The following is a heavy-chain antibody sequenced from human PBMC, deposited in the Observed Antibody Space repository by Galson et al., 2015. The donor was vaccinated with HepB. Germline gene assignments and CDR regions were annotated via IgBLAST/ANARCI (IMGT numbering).Heavy chain of an antibody. CDR2: INAGNGNT. CDR1: GYTFTSYA. Sequence: SVKVSCKASGYTFTSYAMHWVRQAPGQRLEWMGWINAGNGNTKYSQKFQGRVTITRDTSASTAYMELSSLRSEDTAVYYCARSITYYYDSSGYSHAFDIWGQGTMVTVSP. J-gene: IGHJ3*02. D-gene: IGHD3-22*01. V-gene: IGHV1-3*01. CDR3: ARSITYYYDSSGYSHAFDI.